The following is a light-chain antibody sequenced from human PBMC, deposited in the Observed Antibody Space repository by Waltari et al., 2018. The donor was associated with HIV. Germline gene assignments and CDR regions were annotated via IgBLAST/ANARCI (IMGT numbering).Light chain of an antibody. CDR1: QSITTD. CDR2: AAS. J-gene: IGKJ1*01. Sequence: DIQMTQSPSSLSAPVGDRVTITCRASQSITTDLNWYQQKPGKAPKLLIYAASNLQSGVPSRFSGSGSGTDFTLTISSLQPEDFATYYCQQSYITPHTFGQGTKVEIK. V-gene: IGKV1-39*01. CDR3: QQSYITPHT.